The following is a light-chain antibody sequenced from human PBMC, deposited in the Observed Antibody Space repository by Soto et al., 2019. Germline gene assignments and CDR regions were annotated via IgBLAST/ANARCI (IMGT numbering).Light chain of an antibody. J-gene: IGKJ4*01. CDR1: QSVSTSY. Sequence: EIVLTQSPGTLSLSPGERATLSCRASQSVSTSYLAWYQQTPGQAPRLLIYGASSRATGIPDRFSGSGSGAYFTLTSSRLEHEDFAVYYCQQYGSVPLTFGGGTKVEIK. V-gene: IGKV3-20*01. CDR2: GAS. CDR3: QQYGSVPLT.